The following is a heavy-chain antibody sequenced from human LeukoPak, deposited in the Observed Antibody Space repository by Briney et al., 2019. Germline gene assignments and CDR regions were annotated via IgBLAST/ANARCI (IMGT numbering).Heavy chain of an antibody. J-gene: IGHJ4*02. Sequence: SETLSLTCIVSGGSISSSSYYWGWIRQPPGKGLEWIGSIYYSGSTYYNPSLKSRVTISVDTSKNQFSLKLSSVTAADTAVYYCARDPVPKTRGYAGYWGQGTLVTVSS. CDR1: GGSISSSSYY. D-gene: IGHD5-12*01. CDR3: ARDPVPKTRGYAGY. CDR2: IYYSGST. V-gene: IGHV4-39*07.